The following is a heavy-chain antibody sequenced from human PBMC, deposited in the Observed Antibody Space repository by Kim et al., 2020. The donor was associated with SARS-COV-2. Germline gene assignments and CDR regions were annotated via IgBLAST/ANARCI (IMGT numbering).Heavy chain of an antibody. V-gene: IGHV3-48*02. CDR3: ASDSGYDTGGFDY. Sequence: YADSVKGRFTISRDNAKNSLYLQMNSLRDEDTAVYYCASDSGYDTGGFDYGGQGTLVTVSS. D-gene: IGHD5-12*01. J-gene: IGHJ4*02.